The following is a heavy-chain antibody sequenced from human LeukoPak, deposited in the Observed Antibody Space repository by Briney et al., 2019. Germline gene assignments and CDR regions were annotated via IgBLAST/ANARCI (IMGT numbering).Heavy chain of an antibody. Sequence: ASVKVSCKASGGTFSSYAISWVRQAPGQGLEWMGGVIPIFGTANYAQKFQGRVTITADESTSTAYMELSSLRSEDTAVYYCARDQLKNSSGYYYDDYWGQGTLVTVSS. CDR3: ARDQLKNSSGYYYDDY. J-gene: IGHJ4*02. V-gene: IGHV1-69*13. D-gene: IGHD3-22*01. CDR1: GGTFSSYA. CDR2: VIPIFGTA.